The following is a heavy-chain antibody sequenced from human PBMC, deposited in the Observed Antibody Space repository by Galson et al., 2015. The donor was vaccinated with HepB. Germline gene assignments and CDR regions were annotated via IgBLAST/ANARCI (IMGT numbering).Heavy chain of an antibody. V-gene: IGHV3-33*01. D-gene: IGHD3-22*01. CDR3: ARASYSSFYDYVDS. J-gene: IGHJ4*02. Sequence: SLRLSCAASGFTFSRYGMHWVRQAPGKGLEWVAVIWYDGSNKYYLDVVEGRFTISRDNSKTTAYLQMNSLRAEDTAIYYCARASYSSFYDYVDSWGQGTLVTVSS. CDR1: GFTFSRYG. CDR2: IWYDGSNK.